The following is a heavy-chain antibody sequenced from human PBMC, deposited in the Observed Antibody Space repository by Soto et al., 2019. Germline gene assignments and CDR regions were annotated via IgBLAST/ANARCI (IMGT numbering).Heavy chain of an antibody. J-gene: IGHJ4*02. CDR2: INAGNGNT. CDR3: ARWVGGNYFHY. CDR1: GYTFTSYA. V-gene: IGHV1-3*01. D-gene: IGHD1-26*01. Sequence: QVQLVQSGAEVKKPGASVKASCKASGYTFTSYAMHWVRHDPGQRLEWMGWINAGNGNTKYSQKFQGRVTITRDKSASTAYMELSRLRSEYTAVYYCARWVGGNYFHYWGQGTLVTVSS.